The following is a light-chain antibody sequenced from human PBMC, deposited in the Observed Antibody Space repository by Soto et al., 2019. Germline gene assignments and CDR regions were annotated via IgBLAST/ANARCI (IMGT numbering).Light chain of an antibody. CDR2: GNS. V-gene: IGLV1-40*01. J-gene: IGLJ3*02. Sequence: QSVLTQPPSGSGAPGQRVTISCTGSSSNIGAGYDVHWYQQIPGTAPKLLIYGNSNRPSGVPDRFSGSKSGTSASLAITGLQAEDEADYYCQSYDSSLSGWVFGGGNKLTVL. CDR1: SSNIGAGYD. CDR3: QSYDSSLSGWV.